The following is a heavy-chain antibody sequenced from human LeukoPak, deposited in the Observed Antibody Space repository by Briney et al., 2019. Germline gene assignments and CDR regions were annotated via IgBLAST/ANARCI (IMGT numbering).Heavy chain of an antibody. Sequence: SHTLALTCGISGDSVSINNGAWTWIRQSPSRGLEWLGRTKHSTKWYNDYAGSMKGRITISPATSKNQVSLQLNSVTPEDTAVYYCSRDVMTSGCYTVDTWGHGTLVSVSS. J-gene: IGHJ4*01. CDR1: GDSVSINNGA. CDR3: SRDVMTSGCYTVDT. D-gene: IGHD3-3*01. CDR2: TKHSTKWYN. V-gene: IGHV6-1*01.